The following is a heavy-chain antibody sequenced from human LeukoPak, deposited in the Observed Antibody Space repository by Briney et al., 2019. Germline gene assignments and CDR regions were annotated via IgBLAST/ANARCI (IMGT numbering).Heavy chain of an antibody. CDR1: GFTFSSYA. J-gene: IGHJ4*02. V-gene: IGHV3-23*01. Sequence: GRSLRLSCAASGFTFSSYAMNWVRQAPGKGLEGVSAITGSGGRTYYADSVKGRFTISRDNSKNTLYLQMNSLRAEDTAVYYCAKGRTTTVRFLIDYWGQGTLVTVSS. CDR3: AKGRTTTVRFLIDY. D-gene: IGHD4-17*01. CDR2: ITGSGGRT.